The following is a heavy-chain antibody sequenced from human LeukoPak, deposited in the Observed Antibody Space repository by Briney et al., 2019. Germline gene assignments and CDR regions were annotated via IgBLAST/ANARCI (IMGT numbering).Heavy chain of an antibody. CDR3: ASQHSSGYYFI. D-gene: IGHD3-22*01. V-gene: IGHV3-7*01. CDR2: IKQDGTEK. CDR1: GFTLSSYW. J-gene: IGHJ4*02. Sequence: GGSLRLSCAASGFTLSSYWMGWARQAPGKGPEWVANIKQDGTEKYYVDSLKGRFTISRDNAKNSLYLQMNSLRIEDTAVYYCASQHSSGYYFIWGQGTLVTVSS.